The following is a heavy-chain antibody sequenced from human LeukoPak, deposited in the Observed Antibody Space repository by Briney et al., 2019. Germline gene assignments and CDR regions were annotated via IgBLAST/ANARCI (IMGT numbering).Heavy chain of an antibody. CDR3: ARESSLSPTGYYYYYMDV. CDR1: GGSFSGYY. CDR2: INHSGST. Sequence: SETLSLTCAVYGGSFSGYYWSWIRQPPGKGLEWIGEINHSGSTNYNPSLKSRVTISVDTSKNQFSLKLSSVTPEDTAVYYCARESSLSPTGYYYYYMDVWGKGTTVTVSS. V-gene: IGHV4-34*01. J-gene: IGHJ6*03.